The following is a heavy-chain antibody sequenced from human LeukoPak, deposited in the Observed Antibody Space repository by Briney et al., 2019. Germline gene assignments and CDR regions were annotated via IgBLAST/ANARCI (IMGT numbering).Heavy chain of an antibody. CDR1: GGSISSSSYY. V-gene: IGHV4-39*07. CDR2: IYYSGST. D-gene: IGHD5-24*01. J-gene: IGHJ4*02. Sequence: SETLSLTCTVSGGSISSSSYYWGWIRQPPGKGLEWIGSIYYSGSTYYNPSLKSRVTISVDTSKNQFSLKLSSVTAADTAVYYCARPHGMATTQFDYWGQGTLVTVSS. CDR3: ARPHGMATTQFDY.